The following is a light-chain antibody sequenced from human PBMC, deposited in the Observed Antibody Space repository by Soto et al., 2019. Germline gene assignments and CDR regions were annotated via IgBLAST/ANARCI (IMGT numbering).Light chain of an antibody. J-gene: IGKJ1*01. CDR3: QHYSSSPTT. Sequence: IVLTQSPGTLSLSPGERATLFCRASQSIANYLGWYQQKPGQPPRLLIYAASNRATGIPDRFSGSGPGTDFTLTIRRLEPEDFAVYYCQHYSSSPTTFGQGTKVDIK. V-gene: IGKV3-20*01. CDR2: AAS. CDR1: QSIANY.